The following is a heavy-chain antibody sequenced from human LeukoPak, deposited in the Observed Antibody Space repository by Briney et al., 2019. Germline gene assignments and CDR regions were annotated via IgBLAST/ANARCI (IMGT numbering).Heavy chain of an antibody. CDR2: IYPGDSDT. CDR3: ARHPSRGVRLDAFDI. Sequence: GESLKISCKGSGYSFTTYWIGWVRQMPGKGLEWMGIIYPGDSDTRYSPSFQGQVTISADESISTAYLQWSSLKASDTAMYYCARHPSRGVRLDAFDIWGQGTMVTVSS. V-gene: IGHV5-51*01. J-gene: IGHJ3*02. CDR1: GYSFTTYW. D-gene: IGHD6-6*01.